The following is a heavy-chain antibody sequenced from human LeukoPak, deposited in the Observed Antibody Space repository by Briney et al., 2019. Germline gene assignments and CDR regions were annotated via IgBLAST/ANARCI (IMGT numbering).Heavy chain of an antibody. CDR3: VRDPNAPPFAFDI. J-gene: IGHJ3*02. V-gene: IGHV4-61*01. Sequence: TTSETLSLTCTVSGVSVSSDNYYWSWIRQPPGKGLEWIGYVYYSENTNYNPSLKSRGTMSLDTSENQFSLKLHSVTAADTAVYYCVRDPNAPPFAFDIWGQGTVVIVSS. CDR1: GVSVSSDNYY. CDR2: VYYSENT.